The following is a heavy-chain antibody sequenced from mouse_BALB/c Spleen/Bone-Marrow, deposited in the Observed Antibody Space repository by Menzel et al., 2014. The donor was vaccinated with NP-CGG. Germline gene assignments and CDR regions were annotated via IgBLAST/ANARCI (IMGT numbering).Heavy chain of an antibody. CDR1: GYTFRSHW. V-gene: IGHV1-9*01. CDR2: ILPGSGST. J-gene: IGHJ1*01. CDR3: ARGGNFLWYFDV. D-gene: IGHD2-1*01. Sequence: VMLVESGAELMKPGASVKISCKATGYTFRSHWIEWVKRRPGHGLEWIGEILPGSGSTYYNEKFKGKATFTADTSSNTAYMQLSSLTSEDSAVYYCARGGNFLWYFDVWGAGTTVTVSS.